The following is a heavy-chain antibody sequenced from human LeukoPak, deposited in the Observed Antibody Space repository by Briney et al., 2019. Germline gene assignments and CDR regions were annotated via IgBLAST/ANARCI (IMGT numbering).Heavy chain of an antibody. CDR1: GFTFSSYS. Sequence: PGGSLRLSCAASGFTFSSYSMNWVRQAPGKGLEWVSSISGSSSYIYYADSVKGRFTISRDNAKNSLYLQMNSLRAEDTAVYYCARDRGMLAAAFDIWGQGTMVTVSS. D-gene: IGHD6-13*01. J-gene: IGHJ3*02. CDR3: ARDRGMLAAAFDI. V-gene: IGHV3-21*01. CDR2: ISGSSSYI.